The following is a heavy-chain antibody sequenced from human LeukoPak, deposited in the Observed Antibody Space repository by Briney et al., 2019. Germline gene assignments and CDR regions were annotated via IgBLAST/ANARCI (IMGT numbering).Heavy chain of an antibody. V-gene: IGHV3-23*01. J-gene: IGHJ4*02. CDR2: ISGSGGST. CDR3: ATRGVTATYYFDY. D-gene: IGHD2-21*02. Sequence: GGSLRLSCAASGFTFSSYAMSWVRQAPGNGLEWVSAISGSGGSTYYADSVKGRFTISRDNSKNTLYLQMNSLRAEDTAVYYCATRGVTATYYFDYWGQGTLVTVSS. CDR1: GFTFSSYA.